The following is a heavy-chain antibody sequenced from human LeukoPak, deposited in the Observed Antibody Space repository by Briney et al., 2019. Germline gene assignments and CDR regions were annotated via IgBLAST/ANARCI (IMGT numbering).Heavy chain of an antibody. J-gene: IGHJ6*02. Sequence: PGGSLRLSCAASGFTFSSYAMSWVRQAPGKGLEWVSAISGSGGSTYYADSVKGRFAISRDNSKNTLYLQMSSLRAEDTAVYYCATRTGQYYYYGMDVWGQGTTVTVSS. V-gene: IGHV3-23*01. CDR3: ATRTGQYYYYGMDV. CDR1: GFTFSSYA. D-gene: IGHD4-17*01. CDR2: ISGSGGST.